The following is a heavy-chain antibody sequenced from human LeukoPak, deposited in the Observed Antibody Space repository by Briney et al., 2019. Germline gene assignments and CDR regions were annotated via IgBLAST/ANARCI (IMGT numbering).Heavy chain of an antibody. CDR3: ARMTTVTSDAFDI. CDR2: ISSSGSTI. Sequence: GGSLRLSCAASGFTFSDYYMSWIRQAPGKGLEWVSYISSSGSTIYYADSVKGRFTISRDNAKNSLYLQMNSLRAEDTAVYYCARMTTVTSDAFDIWGQGTMVIVSS. J-gene: IGHJ3*02. CDR1: GFTFSDYY. V-gene: IGHV3-11*04. D-gene: IGHD4-17*01.